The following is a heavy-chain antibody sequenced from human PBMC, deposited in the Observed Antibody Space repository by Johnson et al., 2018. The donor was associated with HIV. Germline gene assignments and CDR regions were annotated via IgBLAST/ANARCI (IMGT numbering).Heavy chain of an antibody. J-gene: IGHJ3*02. CDR1: GFTFSSYA. CDR3: ARGGGYSIAAPSDAFDI. D-gene: IGHD6-6*01. Sequence: QVQLVESGGGVVQPGRSLRLSCAASGFTFSSYAMHWVRQAPGKGLEWVAVISYDGSNKYYADSVKGRFTISRANSKNTLYLQMNSLRAEDTAVNYCARGGGYSIAAPSDAFDIWGQGTMVTVSS. CDR2: ISYDGSNK. V-gene: IGHV3-30-3*01.